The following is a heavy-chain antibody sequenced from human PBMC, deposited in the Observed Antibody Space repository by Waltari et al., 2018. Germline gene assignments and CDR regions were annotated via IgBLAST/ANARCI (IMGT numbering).Heavy chain of an antibody. CDR2: INWNGGSK. D-gene: IGHD3-16*01. Sequence: EVQLVESGGGVVRPGGSLRLSCAASGFTFDDYGMSWVRQAPGKGLEWVSGINWNGGSKGYADCVKGRVTIYRDNAKNSLYLQRNSLRAEDTALYYCARGPGGGIELYWGQGTLVTVSS. CDR3: ARGPGGGIELY. J-gene: IGHJ4*02. CDR1: GFTFDDYG. V-gene: IGHV3-20*04.